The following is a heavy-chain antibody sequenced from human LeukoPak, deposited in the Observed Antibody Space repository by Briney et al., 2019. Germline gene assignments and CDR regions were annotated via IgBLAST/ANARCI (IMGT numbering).Heavy chain of an antibody. V-gene: IGHV1-2*02. J-gene: IGHJ3*02. CDR3: ARVLYYYDSSGPGAFDI. CDR2: INPNSGGT. D-gene: IGHD3-22*01. CDR1: GYTFTGYY. Sequence: ASVKVSCKASGYTFTGYYMHWVRQAPGQGLDWMGWINPNSGGTNYAQKFQGRVTMTRDTSISTAYMELSRLRSDDTAVYYCARVLYYYDSSGPGAFDIWGQGTMVTVSS.